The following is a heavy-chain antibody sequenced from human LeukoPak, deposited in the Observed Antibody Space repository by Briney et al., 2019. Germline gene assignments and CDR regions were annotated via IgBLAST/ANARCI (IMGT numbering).Heavy chain of an antibody. CDR2: IYYSGST. Sequence: SETLSLTCAVYGGSFSAYYWSWIRQHPGKGLEWIGYIYYSGSTYYNPSLKSRVTISVDTSKNQFSLKLSSVTAADTAVYYCARDRSGYSAFDIWGQGTMVTVSS. CDR1: GGSFSAYY. J-gene: IGHJ3*02. V-gene: IGHV4-31*11. CDR3: ARDRSGYSAFDI. D-gene: IGHD3-22*01.